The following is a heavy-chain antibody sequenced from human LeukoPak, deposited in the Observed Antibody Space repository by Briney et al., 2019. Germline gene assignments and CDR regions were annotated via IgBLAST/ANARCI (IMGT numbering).Heavy chain of an antibody. CDR1: GFTFSSYE. Sequence: PGGSLRLSCAASGFTFSSYEMNWVRQAPGKGLEWVSYISSSGSTIYYADSVKGRFTISRDNAKNSLYLQMNSLRAEDTAVYYCARSVTAILWFDPWGQGTLVTVSS. V-gene: IGHV3-48*03. CDR2: ISSSGSTI. D-gene: IGHD2-21*02. J-gene: IGHJ5*02. CDR3: ARSVTAILWFDP.